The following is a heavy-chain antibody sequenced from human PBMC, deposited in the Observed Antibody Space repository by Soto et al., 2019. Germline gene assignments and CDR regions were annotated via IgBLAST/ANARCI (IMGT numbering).Heavy chain of an antibody. CDR3: RLRYCTNGVCYRYGETDY. CDR2: IIHSGST. J-gene: IGHJ4*02. D-gene: IGHD2-8*01. V-gene: IGHV4-34*12. CDR1: GGSFSGYY. Sequence: PSETLSLTCAVYGGSFSGYYWSWIRQPPGKGLEWIGDIIHSGSTNYNPSLKSRVTISVDTSKNQFSLKLSSVTAADTAVYFVRLRYCTNGVCYRYGETDYWGQGTLVTVSS.